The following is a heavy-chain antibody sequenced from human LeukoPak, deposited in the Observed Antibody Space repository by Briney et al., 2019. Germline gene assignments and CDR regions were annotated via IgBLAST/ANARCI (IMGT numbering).Heavy chain of an antibody. J-gene: IGHJ4*02. CDR1: GYTFTGYY. D-gene: IGHD3-16*01. CDR3: ATQRGSYLWGTDFDY. V-gene: IGHV1-2*02. CDR2: VNPNSGDT. Sequence: GASVKVSCKASGYTFTGYYMHWVRQGPGQGLEWMGWVNPNSGDTKDSQKFQGRVTMTRDTSISTAYMELSRLRSDDTAVYYCATQRGSYLWGTDFDYWGQGTLVTVSS.